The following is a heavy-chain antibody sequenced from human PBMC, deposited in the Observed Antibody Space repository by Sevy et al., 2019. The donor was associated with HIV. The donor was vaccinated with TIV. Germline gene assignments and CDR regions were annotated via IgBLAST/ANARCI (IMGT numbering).Heavy chain of an antibody. Sequence: GGSLRLSCAASGFTFSSYAMNWVRQAPGKGLEWVSSIFGDGDITYYADSVKGRFTISGDKSKNTLYLQMHSLRAEDTAVYYCAGGRYDSSGSFDAFDIWGQGTMVTVSS. D-gene: IGHD3-22*01. V-gene: IGHV3-23*01. J-gene: IGHJ3*02. CDR3: AGGRYDSSGSFDAFDI. CDR2: IFGDGDIT. CDR1: GFTFSSYA.